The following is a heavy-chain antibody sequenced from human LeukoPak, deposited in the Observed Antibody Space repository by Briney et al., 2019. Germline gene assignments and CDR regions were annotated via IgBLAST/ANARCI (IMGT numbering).Heavy chain of an antibody. D-gene: IGHD1-26*01. V-gene: IGHV3-74*01. CDR1: GFTFSSYW. J-gene: IGHJ4*02. CDR3: ARDSSGSYWVY. CDR2: INSDGSST. Sequence: GGSLRLSCAASGFTFSSYWMHWVRQAPGKGLVWVSRINSDGSSTSYADSVKGRFTISRDNAKNSLYLQMNSLRAEDTAVYYCARDSSGSYWVYWGQGTLVTVSS.